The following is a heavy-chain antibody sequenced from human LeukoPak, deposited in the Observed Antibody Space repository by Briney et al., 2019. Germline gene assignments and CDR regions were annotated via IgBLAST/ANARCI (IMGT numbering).Heavy chain of an antibody. CDR2: ISSSSSTI. D-gene: IGHD3-22*01. CDR1: GFTFSSYS. Sequence: GGSLRLSCAASGFTFSSYSMNWVRQAPGKGLEWVSYISSSSSTIYYADSVKGRFTIPRDNAKNSLYLQMNSLRAEDTAVYYCARVYYDSSGYTFDPWGQGTLVTVSS. J-gene: IGHJ5*02. V-gene: IGHV3-48*01. CDR3: ARVYYDSSGYTFDP.